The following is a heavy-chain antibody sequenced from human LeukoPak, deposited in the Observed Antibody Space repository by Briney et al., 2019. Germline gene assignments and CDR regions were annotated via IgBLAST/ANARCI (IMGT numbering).Heavy chain of an antibody. CDR2: IDWDDDK. D-gene: IGHD1-1*01. CDR3: ARRTRGYHFDD. J-gene: IGHJ4*02. CDR1: GFSLSTSGMC. V-gene: IGHV2-70*11. Sequence: SGPTLVNPTRTLTLTCTFSGFSLSTSGMCVNWFRQPPGKALEWLARIDWDDDKYYSTSLKTRLTISKDTSKNQVVLKMTNMDPVDTATYFCARRTRGYHFDDWGQGTLVTVSS.